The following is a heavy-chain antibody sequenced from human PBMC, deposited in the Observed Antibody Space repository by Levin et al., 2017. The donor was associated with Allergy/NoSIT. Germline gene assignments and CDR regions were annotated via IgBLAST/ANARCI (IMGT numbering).Heavy chain of an antibody. Sequence: SCAASGFTFSSYAMHWVRQAPGKGLEWVAVISYDGSNKYYADSVKGRFTISRDNSKNTLYLQMNSLRAEDTAVYYCARWRPAAAIDAFDIWGQGTMVTVSS. D-gene: IGHD2-2*01. J-gene: IGHJ3*02. V-gene: IGHV3-30-3*01. CDR1: GFTFSSYA. CDR3: ARWRPAAAIDAFDI. CDR2: ISYDGSNK.